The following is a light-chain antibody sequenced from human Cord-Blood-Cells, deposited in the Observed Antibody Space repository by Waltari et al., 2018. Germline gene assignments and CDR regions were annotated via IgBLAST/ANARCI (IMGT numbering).Light chain of an antibody. CDR2: GAC. J-gene: IGKJ2*01. Sequence: EIVLTQSPATLSVSPGERATLSGRASQSVSSNLPCHQQKPGEAPRLLIYGACTRATGIPARFSGSGSGTEFTLIISSLQYEDFAVYYCQQYNNWKYTFGQGTKLEIK. V-gene: IGKV3-15*01. CDR1: QSVSSN. CDR3: QQYNNWKYT.